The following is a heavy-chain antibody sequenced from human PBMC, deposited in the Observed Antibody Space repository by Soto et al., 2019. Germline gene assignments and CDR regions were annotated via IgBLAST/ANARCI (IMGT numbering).Heavy chain of an antibody. V-gene: IGHV1-18*01. CDR3: ARRAVRWNERGWSDP. D-gene: IGHD1-1*01. CDR2: INAYNGNA. CDR1: GYIFSDYA. J-gene: IGHJ5*02. Sequence: QVQLVQSGAEVKKPGASVNVSCKASGYIFSDYAITWVRQAPGQGLEWMGWINAYNGNANYAQNIQGRFTLTTDTSTSTAYMELRSLRSDDTAVYYCARRAVRWNERGWSDPWGQGTLVTVSS.